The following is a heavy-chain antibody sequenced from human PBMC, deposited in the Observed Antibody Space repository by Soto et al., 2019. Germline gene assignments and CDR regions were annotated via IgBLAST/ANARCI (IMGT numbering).Heavy chain of an antibody. V-gene: IGHV3-30*18. CDR1: GVTFRTYG. Sequence: QVQLVESGGGVVQPGRSLTLSCVVSGVTFRTYGIHWVRQAPGKGLEWVAVISYDGDYTSYADSVKGRFTISRDNSKNTIYLQLTSLGAEDTALYYCAKSDRGVCGVVMSPALDPLDVWGQGTMVAVSS. CDR2: ISYDGDYT. J-gene: IGHJ3*01. CDR3: AKSDRGVCGVVMSPALDPLDV. D-gene: IGHD3-3*01.